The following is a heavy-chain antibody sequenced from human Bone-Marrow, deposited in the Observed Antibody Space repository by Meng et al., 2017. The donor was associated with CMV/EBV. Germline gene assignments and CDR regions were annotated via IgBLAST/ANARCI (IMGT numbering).Heavy chain of an antibody. V-gene: IGHV3-7*03. CDR2: IKEDGNEK. D-gene: IGHD2-8*02. CDR3: ARAGVLRGMDV. Sequence: GESLKISCEASGFIFSNYWMSWVRQAPGKGLEWVAHIKEDGNEKNYVDSVKGRFTISRDNAKNSLYLQMNSLRAEDTAVYYCARAGVLRGMDVWGQGTTVTVSS. J-gene: IGHJ6*02. CDR1: GFIFSNYW.